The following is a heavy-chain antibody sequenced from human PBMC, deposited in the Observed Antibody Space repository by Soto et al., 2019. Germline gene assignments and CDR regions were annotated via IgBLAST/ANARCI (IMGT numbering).Heavy chain of an antibody. CDR1: GGSFSAYY. V-gene: IGHV4-34*01. J-gene: IGHJ4*02. CDR2: INHSGGT. Sequence: SETLSLTCAVYGGSFSAYYWSWIRQPPGKGLEWIGEINHSGGTSYNPSLKSRVTISVDTSKSQFSLKLTSVTAADRAVYYCARGSVDTVDSCGFYEYWGQGTPVTSPQ. D-gene: IGHD3-22*01. CDR3: ARGSVDTVDSCGFYEY.